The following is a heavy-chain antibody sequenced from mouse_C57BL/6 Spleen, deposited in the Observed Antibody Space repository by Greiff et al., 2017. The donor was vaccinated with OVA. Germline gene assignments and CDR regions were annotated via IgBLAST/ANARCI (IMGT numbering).Heavy chain of an antibody. CDR3: ARVHYSNYGVFYWYFEV. CDR2: INPSNGGT. Sequence: QVQLQQPGTELVKPGASVKLSCKASGYTFTSYWMHWVKQRPGQGLEWIGNINPSNGGTNYNEKFKSKATLTVDKSSTPAYMQLNSLTTEDSAVYYCARVHYSNYGVFYWYFEVWGTGTTVTVSS. D-gene: IGHD2-5*01. V-gene: IGHV1-53*01. J-gene: IGHJ1*03. CDR1: GYTFTSYW.